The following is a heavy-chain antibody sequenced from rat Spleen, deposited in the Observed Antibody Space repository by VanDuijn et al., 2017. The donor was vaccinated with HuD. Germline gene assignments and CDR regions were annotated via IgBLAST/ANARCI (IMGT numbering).Heavy chain of an antibody. CDR2: IIYDGGRT. CDR3: SNNWELYY. J-gene: IGHJ2*01. CDR1: GFTLSDYN. V-gene: IGHV5S10*01. D-gene: IGHD5-1*01. Sequence: EVQLVESGGGLVQPGRSLKLSCEVSGFTLSDYNMAWVRQAPRKGLEWVATIIYDGGRTYYRDSVKGRFTISRDNAQNTLYLQMNSLKSEDTATYYCSNNWELYYWGQGVMVTVSS.